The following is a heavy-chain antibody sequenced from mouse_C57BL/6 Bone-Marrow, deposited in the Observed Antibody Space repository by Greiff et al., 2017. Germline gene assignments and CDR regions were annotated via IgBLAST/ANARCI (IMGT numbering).Heavy chain of an antibody. CDR3: ARQITTVVARAY. Sequence: EVQRVESGGGLVQPGESLKLSCESNEYEFPSHAMSWVRKTPEKRLELVAAINSDGGSTYYPDTMERRFIISRDNTKKTLYLQMSSLRSEDTALYYCARQITTVVARAYWGQGTLVTVSA. V-gene: IGHV5-2*01. CDR1: EYEFPSHA. J-gene: IGHJ3*01. D-gene: IGHD1-1*01. CDR2: INSDGGST.